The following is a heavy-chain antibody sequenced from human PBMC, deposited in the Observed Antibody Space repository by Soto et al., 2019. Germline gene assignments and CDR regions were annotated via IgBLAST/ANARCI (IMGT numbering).Heavy chain of an antibody. J-gene: IGHJ6*02. D-gene: IGHD4-4*01. CDR1: GFTFGDYA. CDR3: TREWDSNYYYGMEV. V-gene: IGHV3-49*04. CDR2: IRSKAYGGTT. Sequence: PVGSLRLSCTASGFTFGDYAMSCVRQSPGKGLEWVGFIRSKAYGGTTEYAASVKGRFTISRDDSKSIAYLQMNSLKTEDTAVYYCTREWDSNYYYGMEVWGQGTTVTVSS.